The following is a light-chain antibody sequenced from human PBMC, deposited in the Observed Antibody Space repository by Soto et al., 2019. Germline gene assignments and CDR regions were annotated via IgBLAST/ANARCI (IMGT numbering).Light chain of an antibody. J-gene: IGKJ1*01. CDR3: QQSYSIRSWT. V-gene: IGKV1-39*01. Sequence: DIQMTQSPSSLSASVGDSVTITCRASQSISSYLNWYQQRPGRAPNLLIYAASNLPTGVPSRFSGSGSGTDFTLTINSLQPEDFGTYYCQQSYSIRSWTFGQGTKVDIK. CDR2: AAS. CDR1: QSISSY.